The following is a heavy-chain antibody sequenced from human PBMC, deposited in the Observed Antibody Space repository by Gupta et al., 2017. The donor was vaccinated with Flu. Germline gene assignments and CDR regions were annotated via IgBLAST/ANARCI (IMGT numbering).Heavy chain of an antibody. CDR1: GFSFSSYS. CDR2: ISSNNNI. V-gene: IGHV3-21*01. J-gene: IGHJ6*02. D-gene: IGHD3-3*01. Sequence: EVQLVESGGGLVKPGGSLRLSCAASGFSFSSYSMNWVRQAPGKGLECVSSISSNNNIYYADSVKGRFSISRDNAKNSLFLQLNSLRVEDTAVYYCARARTTIFGVVIIMGGMDVWGQGTTVTVSS. CDR3: ARARTTIFGVVIIMGGMDV.